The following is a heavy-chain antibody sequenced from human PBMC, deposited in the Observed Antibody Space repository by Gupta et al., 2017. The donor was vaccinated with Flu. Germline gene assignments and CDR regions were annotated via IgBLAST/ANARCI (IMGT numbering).Heavy chain of an antibody. CDR2: IVNDGGNT. J-gene: IGHJ4*02. CDR3: TRDFDVPYGS. CDR1: GFVSPDYL. V-gene: IGHV3-74*01. D-gene: IGHD3-9*01. Sequence: EVQLVEFGGGVVEPGGSLRLSCVVSGFVSPDYLIHWVRQVPGKGLEWVSRIVNDGGNTDYADSVKGRFTISRDSAKNTFYLQLNTLRGDDTAMYYCTRDFDVPYGSWGQGTLVTVSS.